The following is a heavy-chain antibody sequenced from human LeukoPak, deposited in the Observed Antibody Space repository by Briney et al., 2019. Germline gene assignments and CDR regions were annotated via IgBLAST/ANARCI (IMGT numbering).Heavy chain of an antibody. D-gene: IGHD3-10*01. V-gene: IGHV3-30*18. Sequence: PGRSLRLSCAASGFTFSSYGMHWVRQAPGKGLEWVAVISYDGSNKYYADSVKGRFTISRDNSKNTLYLQMNSLRAEDTAVYYCAKAVLDYYGSGSYGMDVWGQGTTVTVSS. CDR1: GFTFSSYG. CDR3: AKAVLDYYGSGSYGMDV. J-gene: IGHJ6*02. CDR2: ISYDGSNK.